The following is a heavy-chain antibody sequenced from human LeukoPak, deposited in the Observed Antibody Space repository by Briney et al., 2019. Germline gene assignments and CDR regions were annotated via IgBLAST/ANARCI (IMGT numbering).Heavy chain of an antibody. D-gene: IGHD4-11*01. CDR1: GYSISSGYY. CDR2: IYTSGST. V-gene: IGHV4-4*07. Sequence: SETLSLTCTVSGYSISSGYYWSWIRQPAGKGLEWIGRIYTSGSTNYNPSLKSRVTMSVDTSKNQFSLKLSSVTAADTAVYYCARTVRNYYYMDVWGKGTTVTVSS. CDR3: ARTVRNYYYMDV. J-gene: IGHJ6*03.